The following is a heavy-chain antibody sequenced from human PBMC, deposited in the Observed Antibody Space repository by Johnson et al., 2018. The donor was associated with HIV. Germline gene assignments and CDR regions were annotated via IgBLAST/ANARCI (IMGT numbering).Heavy chain of an antibody. CDR1: GFTFSDYY. D-gene: IGHD6-13*01. Sequence: EKLVESGGGVVQPGGSLRLSCAVSGFTFSDYYMSWIRQAPGKGLEWVSRINSDGSSTSYEDSVKGRFTISRDNAKNTLYLQMNSRRAEDTAVYYCAKGFGMGASGTRNAFDIWGQGTMVTVSS. J-gene: IGHJ3*02. CDR2: INSDGSST. V-gene: IGHV3-74*02. CDR3: AKGFGMGASGTRNAFDI.